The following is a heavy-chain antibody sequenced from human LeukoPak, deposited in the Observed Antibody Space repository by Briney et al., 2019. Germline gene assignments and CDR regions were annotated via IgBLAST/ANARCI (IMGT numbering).Heavy chain of an antibody. V-gene: IGHV3-15*01. D-gene: IGHD3-22*01. CDR2: IKSRTDGGTT. Sequence: GGSLRLSCAASGFTFSNAWMSWVRQAPGKGLEWVGRIKSRTDGGTTDYAAPVKGRFTISRDDSKNTLYLQMNSLKTEDTAVYYCTGGSGYSDFDYWGQGTLVTVSS. J-gene: IGHJ4*02. CDR1: GFTFSNAW. CDR3: TGGSGYSDFDY.